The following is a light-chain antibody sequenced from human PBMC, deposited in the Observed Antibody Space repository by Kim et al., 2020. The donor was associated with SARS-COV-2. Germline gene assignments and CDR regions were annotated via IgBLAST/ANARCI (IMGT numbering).Light chain of an antibody. CDR2: GAS. V-gene: IGKV3-20*01. Sequence: EIVLTQSPGTLSLSPGERATLSCRASQSVSSSYLAWYQQKPGQAPRLLIYGASSRATGIPDRFSCSGSGTDFTLTISRLEPEDFAVYYCQQYGSSPLWTFGQGTKVDIK. CDR3: QQYGSSPLWT. CDR1: QSVSSSY. J-gene: IGKJ1*01.